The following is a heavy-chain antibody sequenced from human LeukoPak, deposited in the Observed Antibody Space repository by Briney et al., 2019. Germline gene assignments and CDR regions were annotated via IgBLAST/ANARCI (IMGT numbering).Heavy chain of an antibody. CDR3: ARAHSFRSCDS. V-gene: IGHV1-2*02. CDR1: GYTFIGYY. Sequence: ASVKVSCKASGYTFIGYYIQWMRQAPGEGVEWMGWINPNSGATNYAQKFQGRVFMTRDTSINTAYMELSSLRSDDTAVYYCARAHSFRSCDSWGQGTLVTVSS. CDR2: INPNSGAT. D-gene: IGHD3-3*02. J-gene: IGHJ4*02.